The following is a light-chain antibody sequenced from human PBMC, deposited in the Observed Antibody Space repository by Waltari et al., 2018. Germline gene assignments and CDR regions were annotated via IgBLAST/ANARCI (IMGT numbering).Light chain of an antibody. CDR2: GAS. V-gene: IGKV3-15*01. Sequence: EVVMTHSPATLSVSLGERAILSCRASQRVNNNLAWYQRKPGQAPRLLSYGASTRATGIAARFSGSGSGTEFTLTISSLQSEDSAIYFCQQYNRWPPTFGPGTKVDIK. CDR1: QRVNNN. CDR3: QQYNRWPPT. J-gene: IGKJ3*01.